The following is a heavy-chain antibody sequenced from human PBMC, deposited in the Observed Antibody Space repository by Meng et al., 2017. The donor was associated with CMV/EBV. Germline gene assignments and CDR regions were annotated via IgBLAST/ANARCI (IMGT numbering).Heavy chain of an antibody. D-gene: IGHD6-13*01. CDR3: ARGVAAAFWFDP. J-gene: IGHJ5*02. CDR2: ISSSGSTI. V-gene: IGHV3-48*03. Sequence: GESLKISCAASGFTFSSYEMNWGRQAPGEGLGWVSYISSSGSTIYYADSVTGRFTISRDNAKNSLYLQMTSLRAEDTAVYYCARGVAAAFWFDPWGQGTLVTVSS. CDR1: GFTFSSYE.